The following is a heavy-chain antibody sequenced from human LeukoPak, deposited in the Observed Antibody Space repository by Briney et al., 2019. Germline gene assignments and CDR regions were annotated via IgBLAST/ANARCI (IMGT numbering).Heavy chain of an antibody. D-gene: IGHD2-21*02. CDR1: GFTFSSYG. CDR3: AKPQVTANWYYFHY. V-gene: IGHV3-30*18. J-gene: IGHJ4*02. Sequence: GGSLRLSCAASGFTFSSYGIHWVRQAPGKGLEWVAVISYDGSNKNYADSVKGRFTVSRDNSKNTLYLQMNSLRAEDTAVYFCAKPQVTANWYYFHYWGQGTLVTVSS. CDR2: ISYDGSNK.